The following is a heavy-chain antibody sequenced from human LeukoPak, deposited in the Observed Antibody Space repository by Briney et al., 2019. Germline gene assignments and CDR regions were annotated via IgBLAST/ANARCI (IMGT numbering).Heavy chain of an antibody. D-gene: IGHD3-22*01. V-gene: IGHV4-4*02. J-gene: IGHJ4*02. CDR1: GDSINSLDL. CDR3: AGLVGRYSSGLYYYYFDY. CDR2: MYLSGTT. Sequence: KPSVTLSLTCTVSGDSINSLDLWSWVRQPPGKGLEWIGEMYLSGTTHSNPSVKSRVTISIDKSKNQFFLNLSSVTAADTAVYYCAGLVGRYSSGLYYYYFDYWGQGTLVTVSS.